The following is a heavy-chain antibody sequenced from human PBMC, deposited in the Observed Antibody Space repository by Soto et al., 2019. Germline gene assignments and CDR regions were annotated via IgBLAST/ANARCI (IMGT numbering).Heavy chain of an antibody. CDR2: INPNRGGA. V-gene: IGHV1-2*02. Sequence: GAVPVYCTACGYTCTAYYMHWVGQAPGRGVAGMGWINPNRGGANHEQQLLRRDTITRGTYISTAYMEVSGRRSDDGAAYYCASGVGYGRDVWGQGTTVTVSS. CDR1: GYTCTAYY. D-gene: IGHD3-3*01. J-gene: IGHJ6*02. CDR3: ASGVGYGRDV.